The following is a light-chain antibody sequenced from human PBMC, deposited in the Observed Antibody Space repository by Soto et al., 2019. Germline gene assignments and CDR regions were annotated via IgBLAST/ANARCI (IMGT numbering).Light chain of an antibody. CDR1: QSVGPN. CDR2: WGS. V-gene: IGKV3-15*01. CDR3: PQYENWPPYS. J-gene: IGKJ2*03. Sequence: TQSPATLSVSLGEEVSRSCRASQSVGPNLAWYQQRPGQAPRLLIHWGSTRANGVPARFRGSGRGTDFTLTISNLQSEDLAVYYCPQYENWPPYSIGQGTRLEIK.